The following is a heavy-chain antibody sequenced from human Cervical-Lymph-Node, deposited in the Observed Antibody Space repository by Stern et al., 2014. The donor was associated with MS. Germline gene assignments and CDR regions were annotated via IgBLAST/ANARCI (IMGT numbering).Heavy chain of an antibody. D-gene: IGHD6-19*01. J-gene: IGHJ3*02. V-gene: IGHV1-18*01. CDR3: ARDEGIAVAGNAFDI. CDR2: ISAYNDNT. Sequence: QVQLVQSGAEVKKPGASVKVSCKASGYTFTSYGISWVRQAPGQGLEWMGGISAYNDNTNYAQKFQGRVTMTTDTSTSAAYMELRSLRSDDTAVYYCARDEGIAVAGNAFDIWGQGTVVTVSS. CDR1: GYTFTSYG.